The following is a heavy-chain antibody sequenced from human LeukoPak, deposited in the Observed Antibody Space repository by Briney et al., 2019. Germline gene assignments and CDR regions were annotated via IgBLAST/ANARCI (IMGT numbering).Heavy chain of an antibody. V-gene: IGHV4-59*08. CDR3: ARHYGL. D-gene: IGHD3-10*01. Sequence: SETLSLTCTVSGGSISSYYWSWIRQPPGKGLEWIGYIYYSGSTNYNPSLKSRVTISVDTSKNQFSLKLNSVTATDTAVYHCARHYGLWGQGTLVTVSS. CDR1: GGSISSYY. CDR2: IYYSGST. J-gene: IGHJ4*02.